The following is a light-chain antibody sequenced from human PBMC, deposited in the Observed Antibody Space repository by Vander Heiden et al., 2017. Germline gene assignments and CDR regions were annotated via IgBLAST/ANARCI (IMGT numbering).Light chain of an antibody. CDR3: FQNTQFPPT. V-gene: IGKV2D-29*02. Sequence: TVMTQTPLSLSVTTGQPASISCKSSQSLLHSDGHTYLYWYLQKPGHSPQLLIYEVSNRFSGLPDRFSGSVSGTDFTLKISRVQAEDVGIYYCFQNTQFPPTFGGGTKVDI. J-gene: IGKJ4*01. CDR2: EVS. CDR1: QSLLHSDGHTY.